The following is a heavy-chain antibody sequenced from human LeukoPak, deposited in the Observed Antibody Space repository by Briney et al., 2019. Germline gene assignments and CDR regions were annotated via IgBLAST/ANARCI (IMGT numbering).Heavy chain of an antibody. D-gene: IGHD5-18*01. Sequence: GASVTVSCKASGGTFSSYAISWVRQAPGQGLEWMGGIIPIFGTANYAQMFQGRVTITADESTSTAYMELSSLRSEDTAVYYCARGGNGYGYDYWGQGTLVTVSS. CDR1: GGTFSSYA. J-gene: IGHJ4*02. CDR2: IIPIFGTA. CDR3: ARGGNGYGYDY. V-gene: IGHV1-69*13.